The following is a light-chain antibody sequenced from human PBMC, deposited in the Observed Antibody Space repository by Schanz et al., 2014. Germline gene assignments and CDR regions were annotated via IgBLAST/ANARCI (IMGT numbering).Light chain of an antibody. Sequence: EIVMTQSPATLSVSPGERATLSCRASQSVSSSLAWYQHKPGQAPRLLIFDTSNRATGIPARFRGSASGTDFTLTISSLEPEDFAVYYCQQYGSSFGPFGQGTEVEIK. CDR1: QSVSSS. CDR2: DTS. CDR3: QQYGSSFGP. J-gene: IGKJ1*01. V-gene: IGKV3D-15*01.